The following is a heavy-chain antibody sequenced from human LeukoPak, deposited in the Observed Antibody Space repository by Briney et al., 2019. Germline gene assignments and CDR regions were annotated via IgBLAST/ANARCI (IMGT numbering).Heavy chain of an antibody. D-gene: IGHD3-22*01. J-gene: IGHJ4*02. CDR1: GYSFTTYR. CDR3: ARHLDDSSGYYYRTMYYFDY. CDR2: VSPGDSDT. Sequence: GESLKISCKGSGYSFTTYRIGWVRQMPGKGLEWMGVVSPGDSDTRYSPSFQGQVTISADKSISTAYLQWSSLQASDTAMYYCARHLDDSSGYYYRTMYYFDYWGQGTLVTVSS. V-gene: IGHV5-51*01.